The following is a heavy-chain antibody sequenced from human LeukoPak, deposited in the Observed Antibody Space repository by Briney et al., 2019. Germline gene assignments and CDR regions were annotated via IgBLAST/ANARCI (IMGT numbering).Heavy chain of an antibody. Sequence: PGGSLRLSCAASGFTFNNAWMSWVRQAPGKGLEWVGHIKSKTDGGATDYAAPVKGRFTISRDDSKKMLYLQMNSLKTEDTAVYYCTTLLDSYDFWSNYQMFYFDNWGQGTLVTVSS. D-gene: IGHD3-3*01. CDR1: GFTFNNAW. V-gene: IGHV3-15*01. CDR3: TTLLDSYDFWSNYQMFYFDN. J-gene: IGHJ4*02. CDR2: IKSKTDGGAT.